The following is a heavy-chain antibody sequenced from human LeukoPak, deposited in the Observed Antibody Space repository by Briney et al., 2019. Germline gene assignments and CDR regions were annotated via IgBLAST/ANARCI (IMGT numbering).Heavy chain of an antibody. D-gene: IGHD2/OR15-2a*01. CDR3: AREHAGSFLDAFDI. Sequence: ASVKVSCKASGYTFTSYGISWVRQAPGQGLEWMRWISAYNGNTNYAQKLQGRVTMTTGTSTSTAYMELRSLRSDDTAVYYCAREHAGSFLDAFDIWGQGTMVTVSS. CDR1: GYTFTSYG. CDR2: ISAYNGNT. V-gene: IGHV1-18*01. J-gene: IGHJ3*02.